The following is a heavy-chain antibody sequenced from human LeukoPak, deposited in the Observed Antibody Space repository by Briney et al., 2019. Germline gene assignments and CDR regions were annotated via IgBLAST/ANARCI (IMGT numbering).Heavy chain of an antibody. D-gene: IGHD3-3*01. V-gene: IGHV7-4-1*02. Sequence: ASVKVSCKASGYTFTGYYMHWVRQAPGQGLEWMGWINTNTGNPTYAQGFTGRFVFSLDTSVSTAYLRISSLKAEDTAVYYCARGQLTIFGVVIIPYFDYWGQGTLVTVSS. CDR3: ARGQLTIFGVVIIPYFDY. CDR1: GYTFTGYY. CDR2: INTNTGNP. J-gene: IGHJ4*02.